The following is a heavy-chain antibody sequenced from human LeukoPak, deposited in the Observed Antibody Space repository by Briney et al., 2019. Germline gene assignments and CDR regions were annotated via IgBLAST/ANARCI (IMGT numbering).Heavy chain of an antibody. CDR3: VRYDVEARRFDY. V-gene: IGHV3-74*01. Sequence: GGSLRLSCAASGFSFSVYWMHWVCQAPGKGLVWVSRINNEGSGTDYADSVKGRFTISRDNVENTLYLQMSSLSADDTAMYYCVRYDVEARRFDYWGQGTLVTVSS. CDR1: GFSFSVYW. CDR2: INNEGSGT. D-gene: IGHD1-1*01. J-gene: IGHJ4*02.